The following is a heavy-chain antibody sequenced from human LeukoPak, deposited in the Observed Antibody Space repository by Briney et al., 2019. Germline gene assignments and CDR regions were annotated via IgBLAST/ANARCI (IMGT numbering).Heavy chain of an antibody. D-gene: IGHD2-15*01. Sequence: SETLSLTCTVSGGSISSSSYYWGWIRQPPGKGLEWIGSIYSSGSTYYNPSLKSRVTISVDMSKNQFSLKLSSVTAADTAVYYCARDRDGHCSGGSCYSFDYWGQGTLVTVSS. CDR3: ARDRDGHCSGGSCYSFDY. CDR1: GGSISSSSYY. J-gene: IGHJ4*02. V-gene: IGHV4-39*07. CDR2: IYSSGST.